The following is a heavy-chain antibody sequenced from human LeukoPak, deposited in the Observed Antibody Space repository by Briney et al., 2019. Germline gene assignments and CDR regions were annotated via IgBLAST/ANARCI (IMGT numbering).Heavy chain of an antibody. Sequence: GGSLRLSCAASGFSFSSYWMSWGRQVPGKGLEWVANIRQDGSEEYYVDSVKGRFTISRDNAKNSLYLQMNSLRAEDTAVYYCAKDSGDGYCSSTSCYFKLRGGLFDYWGQGTLVTVSS. CDR3: AKDSGDGYCSSTSCYFKLRGGLFDY. J-gene: IGHJ4*02. D-gene: IGHD2-2*03. CDR1: GFSFSSYW. CDR2: IRQDGSEE. V-gene: IGHV3-7*01.